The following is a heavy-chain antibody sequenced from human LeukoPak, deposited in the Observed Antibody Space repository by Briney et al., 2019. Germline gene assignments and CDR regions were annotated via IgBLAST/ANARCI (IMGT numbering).Heavy chain of an antibody. CDR3: ASSQVVLRFLEWTSYFDY. D-gene: IGHD3-3*01. V-gene: IGHV4-30-4*08. CDR2: IYYSGGT. CDR1: GGSISSGDYY. Sequence: SQTLSLTCTVSGGSISSGDYYWSWIRQPPGKGLEWIGYIYYSGGTYYNPSLKSRVTISVDTSKNQFSLKLSSVTAADTAVYYCASSQVVLRFLEWTSYFDYWGQGTLVTVSS. J-gene: IGHJ4*02.